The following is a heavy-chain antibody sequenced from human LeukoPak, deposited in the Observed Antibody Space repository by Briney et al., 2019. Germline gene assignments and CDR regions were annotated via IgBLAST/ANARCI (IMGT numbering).Heavy chain of an antibody. CDR2: IYHSGRT. CDR3: AREGAWAFDP. CDR1: GGSISSYY. V-gene: IGHV4-38-2*02. Sequence: PSETLSLTCTVSGGSISSYYWSWIRQPPGKGLEWIGSIYHSGRTYYNPSLKSRVTISVDTSKNQFSLKLSSVTAADTAVYYCAREGAWAFDPWGQGTLVTVSS. D-gene: IGHD3-16*01. J-gene: IGHJ5*02.